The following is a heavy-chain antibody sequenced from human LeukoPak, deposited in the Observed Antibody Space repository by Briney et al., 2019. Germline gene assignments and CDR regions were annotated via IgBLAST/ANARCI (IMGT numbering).Heavy chain of an antibody. CDR1: GYTFTNYY. V-gene: IGHV1-46*01. CDR3: ARDVEMATITGGPSEY. CDR2: INPSGGST. J-gene: IGHJ4*02. Sequence: ASVKVSCKASGYTFTNYYTHWVRQAPGHGLEWMGIINPSGGSTSYAQKFQGRVTMTRDTSTSTVYMELSSLRSGDTAVYYCARDVEMATITGGPSEYWGQGTLVTVSS. D-gene: IGHD5-24*01.